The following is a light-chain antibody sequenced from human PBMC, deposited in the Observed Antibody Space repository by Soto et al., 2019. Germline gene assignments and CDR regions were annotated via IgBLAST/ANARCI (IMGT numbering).Light chain of an antibody. CDR2: KAS. CDR1: QSISSW. J-gene: IGKJ1*01. CDR3: QQYNSYRRT. V-gene: IGKV1-5*03. Sequence: DIQMTQSPSTLSASVGDRVTITCRASQSISSWLAWYQQKPGQAPKLLIYKASSLESGVPTRFSGSGAGTEFTLTISSLQPDDFATYYSQQYNSYRRTFGQGTKVEIK.